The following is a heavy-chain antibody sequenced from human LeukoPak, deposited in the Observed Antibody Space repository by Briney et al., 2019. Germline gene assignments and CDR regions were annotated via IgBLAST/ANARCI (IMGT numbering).Heavy chain of an antibody. D-gene: IGHD3-22*01. CDR2: ISGSGGST. CDR1: GFTFSSYA. J-gene: IGHJ4*02. Sequence: GGSLRLSCAASGFTFSSYAMSWVRQAPGKGLEWVSAISGSGGSTYYADSVKGRFTISRDNSKKTLYLKMKSLRAEDTAVYYCAKGTHITMIIVAGDYWGQGTLVTVSS. CDR3: AKGTHITMIIVAGDY. V-gene: IGHV3-23*01.